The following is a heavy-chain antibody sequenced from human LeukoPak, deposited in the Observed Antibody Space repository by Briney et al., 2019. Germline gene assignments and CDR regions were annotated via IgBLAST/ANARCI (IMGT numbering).Heavy chain of an antibody. J-gene: IGHJ3*02. D-gene: IGHD1-26*01. CDR1: GFTFSSHG. V-gene: IGHV3-30*02. Sequence: GGSLRLSCAASGFTFSSHGMHWVRQAPGKGLEWVTFIRSGGSNKYYADSVKGRFTISRDNSKNTLYLQMNSLRAEDTAVYYCARGGSYLSAFDIWGQGTMVTVSS. CDR3: ARGGSYLSAFDI. CDR2: IRSGGSNK.